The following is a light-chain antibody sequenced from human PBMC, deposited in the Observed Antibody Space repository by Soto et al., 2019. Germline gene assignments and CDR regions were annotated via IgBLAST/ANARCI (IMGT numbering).Light chain of an antibody. CDR2: RDN. J-gene: IGLJ2*01. Sequence: SYELTQPLSVSVALGQTARITCGGNNIGSNNVHWYQQKPGQAPVLVIARDNNRPSGIPERFSGSNSGNTATLTLSGAQAGDEADYYCQVWDSNTVVFGGGTKVTVL. V-gene: IGLV3-9*01. CDR1: NIGSNN. CDR3: QVWDSNTVV.